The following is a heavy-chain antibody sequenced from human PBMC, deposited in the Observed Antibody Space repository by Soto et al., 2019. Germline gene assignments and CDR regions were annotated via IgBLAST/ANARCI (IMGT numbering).Heavy chain of an antibody. J-gene: IGHJ5*02. CDR2: ISHSGST. CDR3: ARRLSTIFGVAHRRWFDP. V-gene: IGHV4-34*01. Sequence: SETLSLTCAVYGGSFSGYYWSWIRQPPGKGLEWIGEISHSGSTNYNPSLKSRVTISVDTSKNQFSLKLSSVTAADTAVYYCARRLSTIFGVAHRRWFDPWGQGTLVTVSS. CDR1: GGSFSGYY. D-gene: IGHD3-3*01.